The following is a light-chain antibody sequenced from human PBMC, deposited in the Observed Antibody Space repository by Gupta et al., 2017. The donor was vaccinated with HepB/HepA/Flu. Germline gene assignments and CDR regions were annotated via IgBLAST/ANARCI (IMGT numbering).Light chain of an antibody. Sequence: VSSQSRSLAAATGQTVTITSSGSSCNIGNNYVSWYPLLPGTAPKLLIYEDSKRPSGVPNRFSGSKSGKSATLSITGLQTGDEAAYYCGTCESSLSPGVFGGGTKLTVL. V-gene: IGLV1-51*02. CDR1: SCNIGNNY. CDR2: EDS. CDR3: GTCESSLSPGV. J-gene: IGLJ3*02.